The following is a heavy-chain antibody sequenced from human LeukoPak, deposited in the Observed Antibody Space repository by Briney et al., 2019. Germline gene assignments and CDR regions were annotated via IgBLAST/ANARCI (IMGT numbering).Heavy chain of an antibody. Sequence: NPGGSLRLSCAASGFSFSSYRMNWVRQAPGKGLEWVSSVSNSGDYIHYADSVKGRFTISRDNSKNSLYLQMNSLRAEDTAVYYCAITRRDYYDSSGYHDYFQHWGQGTLVTVSS. CDR3: AITRRDYYDSSGYHDYFQH. CDR2: VSNSGDYI. CDR1: GFSFSSYR. D-gene: IGHD3-22*01. V-gene: IGHV3-21*04. J-gene: IGHJ1*01.